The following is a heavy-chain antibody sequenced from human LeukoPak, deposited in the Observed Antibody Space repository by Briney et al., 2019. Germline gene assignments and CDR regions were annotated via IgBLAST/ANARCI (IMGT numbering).Heavy chain of an antibody. J-gene: IGHJ4*02. D-gene: IGHD6-19*01. CDR2: IIPIFGTA. V-gene: IGHV1-69*06. CDR1: GGTFSSYA. Sequence: SVKVSCKASGGTFSSYAISWVRHAPGQGLEWMGRIIPIFGTANYAQKFQGRVTITADKSTSTAYMELSSLRSEDTAVYYCARDPCASSGCGWVDIFDYWGQGTLVTVSS. CDR3: ARDPCASSGCGWVDIFDY.